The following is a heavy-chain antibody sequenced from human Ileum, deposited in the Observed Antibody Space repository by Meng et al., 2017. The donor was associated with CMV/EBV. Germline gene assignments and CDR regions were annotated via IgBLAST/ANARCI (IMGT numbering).Heavy chain of an antibody. CDR1: GFTVSSNY. CDR2: IYSGGST. CDR3: VRDDITYGLDY. Sequence: EVQLVESGGGLVQPGGSLRLSGAASGFTVSSNYMSWVRQAPGKGLEWVSVIYSGGSTYYADSVKGRFTISRDNAKNTLYLQVNSLRAEDTAVYYCVRDDITYGLDYWGQGTLVTVSS. V-gene: IGHV3-66*01. J-gene: IGHJ4*02. D-gene: IGHD3-10*01.